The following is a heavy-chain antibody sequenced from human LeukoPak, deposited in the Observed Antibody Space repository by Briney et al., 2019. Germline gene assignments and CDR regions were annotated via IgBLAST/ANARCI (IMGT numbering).Heavy chain of an antibody. CDR1: GYTFTSYG. CDR3: ARGLGYCSSTSCYGYYYMDV. V-gene: IGHV1-18*01. CDR2: ISAYNGNT. D-gene: IGHD2-2*01. Sequence: GASVKGSCKASGYTFTSYGISWVRQAPGQGLEWMGWISAYNGNTNYAQKLQGRVTMTTDTSTSTAYMELRSLRSDDTAVYYCARGLGYCSSTSCYGYYYMDVWGKGTTVTVSS. J-gene: IGHJ6*03.